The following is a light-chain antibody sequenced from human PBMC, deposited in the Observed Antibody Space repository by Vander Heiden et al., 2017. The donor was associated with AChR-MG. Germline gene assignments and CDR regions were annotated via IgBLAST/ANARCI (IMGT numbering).Light chain of an antibody. CDR2: GAS. CDR1: QSVSSSY. V-gene: IGKV3-20*01. J-gene: IGKJ1*01. CDR3: QENGSSPRT. Sequence: ELVLTQSPVALSLSPGERATLSCRASQSVSSSYLAWYQQKPGQAPRLLIYGASSRATGIPDRFSGSASGTDFTLTISRLEAEDFTVYYCQENGSSPRTFGQGTKVEIK.